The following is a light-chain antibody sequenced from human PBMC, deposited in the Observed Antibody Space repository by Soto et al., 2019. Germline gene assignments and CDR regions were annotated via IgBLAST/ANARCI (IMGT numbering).Light chain of an antibody. CDR2: EVS. J-gene: IGLJ2*01. Sequence: QSALTQPASVSGSPGQSITISCTGTTNDVGGYNYVSWYQQHPGKAPKLLIFEVSSRPSGVSNRFSGSKSGNTASLTISGLQAEDEADYYCSSYTIYSTLLLFGGGTKLTVL. CDR3: SSYTIYSTLLL. V-gene: IGLV2-14*01. CDR1: TNDVGGYNY.